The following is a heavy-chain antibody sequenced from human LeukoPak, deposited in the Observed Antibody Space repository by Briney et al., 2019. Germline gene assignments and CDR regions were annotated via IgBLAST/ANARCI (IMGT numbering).Heavy chain of an antibody. CDR3: AVVGHVDY. CDR2: INQDGSQK. V-gene: IGHV3-7*01. Sequence: GGSLRLPCAASGFTFSSFWMTWGRQAPGKGLEWVANINQDGSQKNYVDSVKGRFTISRDNAQNLLYLQMNSLRAEDTAVYFCAVVGHVDYCGQGTLVTVPS. CDR1: GFTFSSFW. D-gene: IGHD1-26*01. J-gene: IGHJ4*02.